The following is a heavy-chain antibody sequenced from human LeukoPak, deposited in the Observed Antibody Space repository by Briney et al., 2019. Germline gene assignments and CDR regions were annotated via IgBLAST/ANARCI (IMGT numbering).Heavy chain of an antibody. D-gene: IGHD1-26*01. J-gene: IGHJ3*02. CDR3: ARGGSYLSDFDI. CDR1: GFTVSSNY. CDR2: IYSGGST. Sequence: GGSLRLSCAASGFTVSSNYMSWVRQAPGKGLEGVSIIYSGGSTFYADSVKGRFTISRDNSKNTLYLQMNSLRAEDTAVYYCARGGSYLSDFDIWGQGTMVTVSS. V-gene: IGHV3-53*01.